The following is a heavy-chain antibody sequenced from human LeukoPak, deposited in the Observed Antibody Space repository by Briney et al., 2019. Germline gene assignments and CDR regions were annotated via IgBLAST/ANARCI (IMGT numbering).Heavy chain of an antibody. CDR3: TTCGGDCFFNY. CDR2: IKSKPAGETT. CDR1: GFTFSNAW. J-gene: IGHJ4*02. Sequence: GGSLRLSCAASGFTFSNAWMNWVRQAPGKGLEWVGRIKSKPAGETTNYAAPVEGRFTISRDDSRNTLYLQMNSLKTEDTAVYYCTTCGGDCFFNYWGQGTLVTVSS. D-gene: IGHD2-21*02. V-gene: IGHV3-15*01.